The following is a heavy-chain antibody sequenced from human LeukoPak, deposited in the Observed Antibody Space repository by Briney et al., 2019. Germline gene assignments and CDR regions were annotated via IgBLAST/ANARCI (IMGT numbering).Heavy chain of an antibody. D-gene: IGHD3-10*01. V-gene: IGHV3-48*01. CDR3: ASPLSGSPFY. CDR1: GFSFSTYS. Sequence: PGGSLRLSCAASGFSFSTYSMNWVRQAPGKGLEWVSYITSTSGTLYYADSVKGRFTISRDNAKKSLFLQMNGLRAEDTAVYYCASPLSGSPFYWGQGTLVTVSS. CDR2: ITSTSGTL. J-gene: IGHJ4*02.